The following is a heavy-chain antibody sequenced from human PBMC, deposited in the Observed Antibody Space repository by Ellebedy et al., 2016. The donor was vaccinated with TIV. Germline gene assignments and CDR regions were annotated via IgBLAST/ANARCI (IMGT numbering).Heavy chain of an antibody. CDR1: GFTFSSYS. Sequence: GESLKISCAASGFTFSSYSMNWVRQAPGKGLEWVSSIGTRSSDKYYADSVKGRFTISRDNAKNSLYLQMNSLRAEDTAVYYCTRDRRYYDSSGYYPTDAFDIWGLGTMVSVSS. D-gene: IGHD3-22*01. J-gene: IGHJ3*02. CDR2: IGTRSSDK. V-gene: IGHV3-21*01. CDR3: TRDRRYYDSSGYYPTDAFDI.